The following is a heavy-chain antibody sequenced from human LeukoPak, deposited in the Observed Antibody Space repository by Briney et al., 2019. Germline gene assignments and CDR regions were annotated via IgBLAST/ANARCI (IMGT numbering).Heavy chain of an antibody. J-gene: IGHJ6*03. D-gene: IGHD4-11*01. CDR2: ISGSGGST. CDR3: ARDSTTVNDYYYYMDV. CDR1: GGSISSYY. V-gene: IGHV3-23*01. Sequence: ETLSLTCTVSGGSISSYYWSWVRQAPGKGLEWVSAISGSGGSTYYADSVKGRFTISRDNSKNTLYLQMNSLRAEDTAVYYCARDSTTVNDYYYYMDVWGKGTTVTVSS.